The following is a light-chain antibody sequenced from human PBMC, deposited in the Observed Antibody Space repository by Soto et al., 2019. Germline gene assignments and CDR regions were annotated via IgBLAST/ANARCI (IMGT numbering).Light chain of an antibody. Sequence: NFMLTQPHSVSESPGKTVTISCTGSSGSIASNYVQWYQQRPGSAPTTVIYEDNQRPSGVPDRFSGSIDSSSNSASLTISGLKTYDEAAYYCHSYDSSNRVVFGGGTKLTVL. CDR2: EDN. J-gene: IGLJ2*01. CDR3: HSYDSSNRVV. V-gene: IGLV6-57*02. CDR1: SGSIASNY.